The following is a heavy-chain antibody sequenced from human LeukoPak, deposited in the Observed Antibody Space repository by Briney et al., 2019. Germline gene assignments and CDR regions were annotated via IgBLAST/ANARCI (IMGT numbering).Heavy chain of an antibody. Sequence: GGSLRLSCEASGFIFNTYAIYWVRQAPGKGLERVSGICGSGGCTYYADSVKGRFTISRDNSKNTVYLQMNSLTADDTAVYYCAKTTVGYSSGRYPGWPADCWGQGALVTVSS. D-gene: IGHD6-19*01. V-gene: IGHV3-23*01. J-gene: IGHJ4*02. CDR1: GFIFNTYA. CDR2: ICGSGGCT. CDR3: AKTTVGYSSGRYPGWPADC.